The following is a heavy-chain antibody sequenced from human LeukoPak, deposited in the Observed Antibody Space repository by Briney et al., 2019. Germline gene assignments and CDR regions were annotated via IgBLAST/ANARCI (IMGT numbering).Heavy chain of an antibody. J-gene: IGHJ4*02. CDR3: ARSPRVAAASRYFDY. CDR1: GFTFSSYS. CDR2: ISSSSSYI. D-gene: IGHD6-13*01. Sequence: GGSLRLSCAASGFTFSSYSMNWVRQAPGKGLEWVSSISSSSSYIYYADSVKGRFTISRDNAKNSLYLQMNSLRAEDTAVYYCARSPRVAAASRYFDYWGQGTLVTVSS. V-gene: IGHV3-21*01.